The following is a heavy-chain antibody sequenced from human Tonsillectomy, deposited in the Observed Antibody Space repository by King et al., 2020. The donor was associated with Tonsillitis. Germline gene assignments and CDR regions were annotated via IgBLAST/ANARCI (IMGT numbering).Heavy chain of an antibody. J-gene: IGHJ4*02. Sequence: VQLVESGGGVVQPGGSLRLSCAASGFTFDDYAMHWVRQAPGKGLEGVSLISGDGGTTYYTDSVKGRFTISRDNNKNSLYLQMNSLRTEDTALYYCAKDKYASGTYYNANDYWGQGTLVTVSS. D-gene: IGHD3-10*01. V-gene: IGHV3-43*02. CDR3: AKDKYASGTYYNANDY. CDR2: ISGDGGTT. CDR1: GFTFDDYA.